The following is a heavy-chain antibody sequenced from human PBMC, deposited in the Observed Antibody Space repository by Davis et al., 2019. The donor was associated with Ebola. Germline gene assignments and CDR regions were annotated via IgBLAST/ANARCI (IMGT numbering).Heavy chain of an antibody. CDR2: IVPRDSDA. CDR1: GYIYINYC. Sequence: PGGSLRLSCHSSGYIYINYCIAWVRQMPGKGLEWRGIIVPRDSDARYSPSFQCQVTVSADTSNTTAYLEWSSLKASDSAIYYCARGSGGLYHYYYNGLDVWGQGTMVTVSS. CDR3: ARGSGGLYHYYYNGLDV. D-gene: IGHD2-15*01. V-gene: IGHV5-51*01. J-gene: IGHJ6*01.